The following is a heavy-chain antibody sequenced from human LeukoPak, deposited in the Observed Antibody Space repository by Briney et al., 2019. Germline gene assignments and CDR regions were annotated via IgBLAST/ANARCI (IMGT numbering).Heavy chain of an antibody. Sequence: GGSLRLSCAASGFTFSSYAMHWVRQAPGKGLEYVSAISSNGGSTYYANSVKGRFTISRDNSKNTLYLQMGSLRAEDMAMYYCARYEHYYYYMDVWGKGTTVTVSS. CDR3: ARYEHYYYYMDV. CDR2: ISSNGGST. J-gene: IGHJ6*03. CDR1: GFTFSSYA. D-gene: IGHD3-16*01. V-gene: IGHV3-64*01.